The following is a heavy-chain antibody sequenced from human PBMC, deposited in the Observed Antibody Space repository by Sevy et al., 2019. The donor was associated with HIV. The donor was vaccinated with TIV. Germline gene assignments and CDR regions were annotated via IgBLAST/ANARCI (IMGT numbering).Heavy chain of an antibody. CDR3: ARQGGVVDYGMDV. D-gene: IGHD3-3*01. Sequence: SETLSLTCTVSDGSISPYYWSWIRQPPGKGLEWVGYFYYTGSTNYNPSLEGRATISVDASKNQFFLKLTSVTAADTAVYYCARQGGVVDYGMDVWGQGTTVTVSS. V-gene: IGHV4-59*01. J-gene: IGHJ6*02. CDR1: DGSISPYY. CDR2: FYYTGST.